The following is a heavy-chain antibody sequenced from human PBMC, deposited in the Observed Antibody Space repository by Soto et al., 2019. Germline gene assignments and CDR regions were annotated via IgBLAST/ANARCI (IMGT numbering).Heavy chain of an antibody. Sequence: SETLSLTCTVSGGSVSSGSYYWSWIRQPPGKGLEWIGYIYYSGSTNYNPSLKSRATISVDTSKNQFSLKLSSVTAADTAVYYCARVPYCSGGSCYSGSFDIWGQGTMVTVSS. CDR2: IYYSGST. V-gene: IGHV4-61*01. CDR1: GGSVSSGSYY. CDR3: ARVPYCSGGSCYSGSFDI. D-gene: IGHD2-15*01. J-gene: IGHJ3*02.